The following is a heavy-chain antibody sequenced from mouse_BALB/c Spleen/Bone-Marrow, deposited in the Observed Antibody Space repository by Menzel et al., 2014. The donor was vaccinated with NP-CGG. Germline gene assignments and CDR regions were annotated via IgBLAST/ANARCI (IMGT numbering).Heavy chain of an antibody. J-gene: IGHJ3*01. D-gene: IGHD4-1*01. Sequence: VQLQQSGVELVRPGTSVKVSCKASGCAFTNYWIEWVKQRPGQGLEWIGVINPGSGGINYNEKFKGKATLTADKSSNTAYMQLSSLTSDDSAVYFCARELGRGFAYWGQGTLVTVSA. V-gene: IGHV1-54*01. CDR1: GCAFTNYW. CDR3: ARELGRGFAY. CDR2: INPGSGGI.